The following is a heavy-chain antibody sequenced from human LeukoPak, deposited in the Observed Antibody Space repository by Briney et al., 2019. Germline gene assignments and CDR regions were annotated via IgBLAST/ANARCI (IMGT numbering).Heavy chain of an antibody. CDR2: INESGST. CDR3: ARGLYSGYDFFPYYMDV. D-gene: IGHD5-12*01. CDR1: GGSFSGYY. V-gene: IGHV4-34*01. J-gene: IGHJ6*03. Sequence: SETLSLTCGVSGGSFSGYYWSWIRQSPGKGLEWIGEINESGSTDYNPSLMSRVTISLDTSKNQFSLKLSSMTAADTATYYCARGLYSGYDFFPYYMDVWGKGTTVTVSS.